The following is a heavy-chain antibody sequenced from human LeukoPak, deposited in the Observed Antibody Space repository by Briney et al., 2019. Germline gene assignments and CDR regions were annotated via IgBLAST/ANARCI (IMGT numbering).Heavy chain of an antibody. J-gene: IGHJ4*02. V-gene: IGHV1-18*01. CDR1: GYTFSRYC. D-gene: IGHD3-10*01. Sequence: ASEKVSCKASGYTFSRYCLSWVRQAPGQALVWMGWITAHNGNINYIQKFQGRDTMTTDTSTSTAYMELRSLRSDDTAVYYCAREHGSGSYYYPVGFDYWGQGTLVTVSS. CDR2: ITAHNGNI. CDR3: AREHGSGSYYYPVGFDY.